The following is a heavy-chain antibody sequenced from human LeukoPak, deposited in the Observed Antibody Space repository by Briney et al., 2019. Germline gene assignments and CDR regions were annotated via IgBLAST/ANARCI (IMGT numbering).Heavy chain of an antibody. CDR2: IYTGGNT. CDR3: ARDSSGWSKNY. D-gene: IGHD6-19*01. J-gene: IGHJ4*02. V-gene: IGHV3-53*01. CDR1: GFTVSSNY. Sequence: GGSLRLSCAASGFTVSSNYMNWVRQAPGKGLEWVSVIYTGGNTYYADSVKGRFTISRDNSKNMMYLQMNSLRVEDTAVYYCARDSSGWSKNYWGQGILVTVSS.